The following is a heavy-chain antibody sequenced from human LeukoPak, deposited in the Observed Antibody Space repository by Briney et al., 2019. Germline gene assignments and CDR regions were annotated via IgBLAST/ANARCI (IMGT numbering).Heavy chain of an antibody. D-gene: IGHD3-9*01. CDR1: GFTFSDYY. V-gene: IGHV3-11*04. CDR3: ARVRGVRGLPGILIGRFSDYYYMDV. CDR2: ISSRGSAI. J-gene: IGHJ6*03. Sequence: GGSLRLSCAASGFTFSDYYMSWIGQAPGEGREWGSYISSRGSAIYYADSVKGRFTISRDNAKNSLYLQMNSLRAEDTAVYYCARVRGVRGLPGILIGRFSDYYYMDVWGKGTTVTISS.